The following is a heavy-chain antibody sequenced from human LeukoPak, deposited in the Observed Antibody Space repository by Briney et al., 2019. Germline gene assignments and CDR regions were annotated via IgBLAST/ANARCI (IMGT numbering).Heavy chain of an antibody. CDR1: GGSISSYY. V-gene: IGHV4-59*08. D-gene: IGHD5-18*01. CDR3: ARFLAVSGYSYGYLDY. Sequence: SETLSLTCTVSGGSISSYYWSWIRQPPGKGLEWIGYIYYSGSTNYNPSLKSRVTISVDTSKNQFSLKLSSVTAADTAVYYCARFLAVSGYSYGYLDYWGQGTLVTVSS. CDR2: IYYSGST. J-gene: IGHJ4*02.